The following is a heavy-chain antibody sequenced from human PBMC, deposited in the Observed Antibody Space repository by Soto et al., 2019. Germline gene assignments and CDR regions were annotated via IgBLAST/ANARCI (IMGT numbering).Heavy chain of an antibody. V-gene: IGHV4-4*07. CDR2: IYTSGST. CDR1: CGSISSYY. Sequence: SETLSLTCTVSCGSISSYYWSWIRQPAGKGLEWIGRIYTSGSTNYNPSLKSRVTMSVDTSKNQFSLKLSSVTAADTAVYYCARGISGFDWFDDAFDIWGQGTMVTVSS. J-gene: IGHJ3*02. D-gene: IGHD3-9*01. CDR3: ARGISGFDWFDDAFDI.